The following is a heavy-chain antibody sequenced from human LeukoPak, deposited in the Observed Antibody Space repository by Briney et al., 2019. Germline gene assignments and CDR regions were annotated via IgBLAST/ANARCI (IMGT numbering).Heavy chain of an antibody. V-gene: IGHV4-39*01. CDR2: TSYSGNI. Sequence: SETLSLTCSVSGGSISSRVYYWGWIRQPPGKGLEWIGSTSYSGNIYYNLSLKSRVTISVDTSKNQFSLKLSSVTAADTAMHYCARPRDYYLKDSFDIWGQGTMVTVSS. CDR1: GGSISSRVYY. D-gene: IGHD3-22*01. CDR3: ARPRDYYLKDSFDI. J-gene: IGHJ3*02.